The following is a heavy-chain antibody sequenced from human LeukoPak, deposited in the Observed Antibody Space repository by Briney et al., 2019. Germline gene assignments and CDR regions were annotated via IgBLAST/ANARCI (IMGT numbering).Heavy chain of an antibody. J-gene: IGHJ6*03. V-gene: IGHV1-8*01. CDR1: GYTFSDYD. CDR3: ARALAWGGSSYSYYYMDV. CDR2: INPNSGNA. Sequence: ASVKVSCKASGYTFSDYDINWVRQATGQGLEWMGWINPNSGNAGYAQKFQGRVTMTRNTSISTAYMELSSLRSEDAAVYYCARALAWGGSSYSYYYMDVWDKGTTVTVSS. D-gene: IGHD1-26*01.